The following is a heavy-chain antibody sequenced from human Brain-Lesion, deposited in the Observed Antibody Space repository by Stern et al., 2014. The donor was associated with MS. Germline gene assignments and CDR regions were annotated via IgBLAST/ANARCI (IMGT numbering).Heavy chain of an antibody. CDR3: AGEEDIRYCSGGSCTGNWFDP. Sequence: VQLVESGPGLVKPSETLSLTCTVAGGSVSSTSYAWAWIRQPPGKGLEWIGTIYYSGNPHYSPSLKSRLTISLDTSKNQFSLQLRSVTAADTAVYYCAGEEDIRYCSGGSCTGNWFDPWGQGTLVTVSS. V-gene: IGHV4-39*01. D-gene: IGHD2-15*01. J-gene: IGHJ5*02. CDR2: IYYSGNP. CDR1: GGSVSSTSYA.